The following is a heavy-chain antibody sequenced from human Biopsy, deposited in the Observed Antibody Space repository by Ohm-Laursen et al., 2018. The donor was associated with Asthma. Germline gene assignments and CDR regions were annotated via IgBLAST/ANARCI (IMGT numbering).Heavy chain of an antibody. CDR1: GFSLRTPGVG. CDR2: IFWDDYN. CDR3: ALSQDSGFDDHSPSWFDP. D-gene: IGHD3-9*01. V-gene: IGHV2-5*02. Sequence: QTLTLTCSFSGFSLRTPGVGVGWIRQSPGKALEWLAPIFWDDYNLFRPSLKRRLTITKDPSKNQVVLTITKMDPVDSGTYYCALSQDSGFDDHSPSWFDPWGQGTLVTVSS. J-gene: IGHJ5*02.